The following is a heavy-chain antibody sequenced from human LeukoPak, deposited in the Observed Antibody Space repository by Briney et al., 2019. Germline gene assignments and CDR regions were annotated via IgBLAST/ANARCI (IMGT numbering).Heavy chain of an antibody. CDR1: GFTFSSYN. CDR3: ARVVVVPAAAWLDYYGMDV. J-gene: IGHJ6*02. D-gene: IGHD2-2*01. CDR2: ISSSSSYI. V-gene: IGHV3-21*04. Sequence: GGSLRLSCAASGFTFSSYNMIWVRQAPGKGLEWVSSISSSSSYIYYADSVKGRFTISRDNAKNSLYLQMNSLRAEDTALYHCARVVVVPAAAWLDYYGMDVWGQGTTVTVSS.